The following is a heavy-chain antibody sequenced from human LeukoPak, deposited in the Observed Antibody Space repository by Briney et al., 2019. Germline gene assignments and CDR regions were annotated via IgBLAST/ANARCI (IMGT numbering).Heavy chain of an antibody. J-gene: IGHJ2*01. V-gene: IGHV1-46*01. CDR2: INPSGGST. Sequence: ASVKVSCKASGYTFTSYYMHWVRQAPGQGLEWMGIINPSGGSTSYAQKFQGRVTMTRDTSTSTVYMELSSLRSEDTAVYYCARDRGRDGYEGSDWYFDLWGRGTLVTVSS. D-gene: IGHD5-24*01. CDR3: ARDRGRDGYEGSDWYFDL. CDR1: GYTFTSYY.